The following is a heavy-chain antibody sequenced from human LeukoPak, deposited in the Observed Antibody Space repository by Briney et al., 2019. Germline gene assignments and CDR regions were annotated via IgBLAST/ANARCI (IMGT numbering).Heavy chain of an antibody. Sequence: ASVKVSCKASGYTFTGYYMHWVRQAPGQGLEWMGWIKPNSGGTNYAQKFQGRVTMTRDTSISTAYMELSRLRSDDTAVYYCARERYCSSTSCYKLDYWGQGTLVTVSS. J-gene: IGHJ4*02. D-gene: IGHD2-2*01. CDR2: IKPNSGGT. CDR3: ARERYCSSTSCYKLDY. CDR1: GYTFTGYY. V-gene: IGHV1-2*02.